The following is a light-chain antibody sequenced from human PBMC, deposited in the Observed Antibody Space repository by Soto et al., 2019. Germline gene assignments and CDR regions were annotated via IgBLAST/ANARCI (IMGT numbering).Light chain of an antibody. J-gene: IGLJ1*01. Sequence: QSVLTQSPSASGTPGQRVTISCSGSSSNIGNYYVYWYRQLPGTAPKLLIYRDSQRPSGVPDRFSGSESGTSASLAISGLRSKDEADYYCAAWDDSLHNFVFGTGTKVTVL. CDR2: RDS. CDR1: SSNIGNYY. V-gene: IGLV1-47*01. CDR3: AAWDDSLHNFV.